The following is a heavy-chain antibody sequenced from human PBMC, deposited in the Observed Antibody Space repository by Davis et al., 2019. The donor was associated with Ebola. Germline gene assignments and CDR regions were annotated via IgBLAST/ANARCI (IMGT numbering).Heavy chain of an antibody. J-gene: IGHJ1*01. V-gene: IGHV3-7*03. CDR1: GFTFRSYW. D-gene: IGHD3-16*02. CDR3: AKDIGSRAEYFQH. Sequence: GGSLRLSCAASGFTFRSYWMGWVRQAPGKGLEWVANINQDGSEPKYVDSVKGRFTISRDNAKNSLYLQMNSLRAEDTALYYCAKDIGSRAEYFQHWGQGTLVTVSS. CDR2: INQDGSEP.